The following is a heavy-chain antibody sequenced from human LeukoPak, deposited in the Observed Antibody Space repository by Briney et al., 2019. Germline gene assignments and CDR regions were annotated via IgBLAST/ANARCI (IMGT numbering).Heavy chain of an antibody. D-gene: IGHD3-3*01. V-gene: IGHV3-30*19. J-gene: IGHJ4*02. Sequence: GGSLRLSCAASGFTFSAFGMHWVRQAPGKGLEWVTFIPYDGSDKYYADSVKGRFTISRDNSKNTLYLQMNNMRTEDTAVYYCARSTVVFWRIDYWGQGTLVTVSS. CDR1: GFTFSAFG. CDR2: IPYDGSDK. CDR3: ARSTVVFWRIDY.